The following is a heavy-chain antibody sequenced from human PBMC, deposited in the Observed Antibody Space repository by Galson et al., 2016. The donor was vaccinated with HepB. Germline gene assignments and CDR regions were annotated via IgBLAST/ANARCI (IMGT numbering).Heavy chain of an antibody. J-gene: IGHJ6*02. CDR3: VKVHDITLNHLLGALDV. CDR2: INGGGGST. D-gene: IGHD1-20*01. CDR1: GFTLTNYA. Sequence: SLRLSCAASGFTLTNYAMSWVRQTPGKGQEWVSGINGGGGSTYVANSVKGRFTISRDISKSALYLQMNSLRGEDAGVYYCVKVHDITLNHLLGALDVWGQGTTVAVSS. V-gene: IGHV3-23*01.